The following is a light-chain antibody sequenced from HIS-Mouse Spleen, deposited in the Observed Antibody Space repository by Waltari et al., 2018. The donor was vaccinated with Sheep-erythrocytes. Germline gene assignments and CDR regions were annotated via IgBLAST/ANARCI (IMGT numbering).Light chain of an antibody. CDR3: CSYAGSYTLV. Sequence: QSALTQPRSVSGSPGQSVTISCTGTSSDAGGYNHVPWYQQHPGKAPKLMFYDVSKRPSGVPDRFSGSKSGNTASLTISGLQAEDEADYYCCSYAGSYTLVFGGGTKLTVL. CDR2: DVS. CDR1: SSDAGGYNH. V-gene: IGLV2-11*01. J-gene: IGLJ2*01.